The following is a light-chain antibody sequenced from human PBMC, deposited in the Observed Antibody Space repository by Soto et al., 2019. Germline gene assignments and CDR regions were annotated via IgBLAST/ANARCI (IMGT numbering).Light chain of an antibody. CDR3: MQGSHWPYT. CDR2: KVS. J-gene: IGKJ2*01. CDR1: QSLVHSDGIFY. Sequence: DVVLTQSPLSLPVTLGQPASISCRSSQSLVHSDGIFYLNWFQQRPGQSPRRLIYKVSNRDYGVPDRFSGSGSGTDFTLEISRVEAEEVGVYYCMQGSHWPYTFGQGTKLEIK. V-gene: IGKV2-30*02.